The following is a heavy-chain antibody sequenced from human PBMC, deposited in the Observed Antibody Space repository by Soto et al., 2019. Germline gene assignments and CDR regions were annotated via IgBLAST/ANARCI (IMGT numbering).Heavy chain of an antibody. CDR1: GFTFSSYA. CDR2: ISYDGSNK. J-gene: IGHJ4*02. Sequence: QVQLVESGGGVVQPGRSLRLSCAASGFTFSSYAMHWVRQAPGKGLEWVTIISYDGSNKYYADSVKGRFTISRDNSKNTLYLQMNSLRAEVTAVSYCARDSYYYDSSGYYGYFDYWGQGTLVTVSS. CDR3: ARDSYYYDSSGYYGYFDY. D-gene: IGHD3-22*01. V-gene: IGHV3-30-3*01.